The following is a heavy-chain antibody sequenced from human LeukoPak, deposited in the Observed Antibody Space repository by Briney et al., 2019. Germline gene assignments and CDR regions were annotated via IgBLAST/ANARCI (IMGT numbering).Heavy chain of an antibody. CDR1: GYTFTSYG. V-gene: IGHV1-18*01. D-gene: IGHD6-19*01. Sequence: SVKVSCKASGYTFTSYGISWVRQAPGQGLEWMGWISAYNGNTNYAQRLQGRVTMTTDTSTSTAYMELRSLRSDDTAVYYCARTYSSGWDPNWFDPWGQGTLVTVSS. CDR3: ARTYSSGWDPNWFDP. J-gene: IGHJ5*02. CDR2: ISAYNGNT.